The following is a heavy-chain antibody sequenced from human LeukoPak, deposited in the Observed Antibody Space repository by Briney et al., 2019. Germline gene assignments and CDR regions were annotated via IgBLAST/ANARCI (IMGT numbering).Heavy chain of an antibody. CDR1: GFTFSSYG. J-gene: IGHJ4*02. CDR3: ARSYSSVGAEDY. Sequence: PGGSLRLSCAASGFTFSSYGMHWVRQAPGKGLVWVSRINSDGSSTSYADSVKGRFTISRDNAKNTLYLQMNSLRAEDTAVYYCARSYSSVGAEDYWGQGTLVTVSS. D-gene: IGHD2-21*01. V-gene: IGHV3-74*01. CDR2: INSDGSST.